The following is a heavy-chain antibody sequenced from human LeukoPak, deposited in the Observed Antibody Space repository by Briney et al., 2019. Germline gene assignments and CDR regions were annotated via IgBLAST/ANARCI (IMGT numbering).Heavy chain of an antibody. V-gene: IGHV4-34*01. CDR2: INHSGSA. Sequence: PSETLSLTCAVSGGSFSGYYWTWIRQPPGKGLEWIGEINHSGSANYSPSLSSRVTISLDMSENQFSLKLTSVTAADTAVYYCARGPNYFDYWGQGTLVTVSS. J-gene: IGHJ4*02. CDR3: ARGPNYFDY. CDR1: GGSFSGYY.